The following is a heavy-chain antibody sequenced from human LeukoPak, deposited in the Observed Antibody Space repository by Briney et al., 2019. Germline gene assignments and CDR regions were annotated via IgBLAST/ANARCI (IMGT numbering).Heavy chain of an antibody. J-gene: IGHJ3*02. CDR1: GGSFNGYY. Sequence: SETLSLTCTVYGGSFNGYYWNWIRQPPGKGLEWIGEINHSGSTNYNPSLKSRVTMSVDTSKNQFSLKLSSVTAADTAVYYCARDGWPNGFDIWGQGTMVTVSS. CDR3: ARDGWPNGFDI. D-gene: IGHD2-15*01. V-gene: IGHV4-34*01. CDR2: INHSGST.